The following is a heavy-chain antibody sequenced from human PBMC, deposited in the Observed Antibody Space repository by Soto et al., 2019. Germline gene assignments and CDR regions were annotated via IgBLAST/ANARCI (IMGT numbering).Heavy chain of an antibody. J-gene: IGHJ4*02. CDR3: ARACLNGICYTQGLDL. CDR1: GGSISSSNW. V-gene: IGHV4-4*02. Sequence: QGQLQESGPGLVKPSGTLFLTCGVSGGSISSSNWWSWVGQPPGKGLEWIGEIHHSGISKYNPSLQSRLTISLDKSKNHFSLQLTSVTAADTAVYYCARACLNGICYTQGLDLWGQGTLVLVSS. CDR2: IHHSGIS. D-gene: IGHD2-8*01.